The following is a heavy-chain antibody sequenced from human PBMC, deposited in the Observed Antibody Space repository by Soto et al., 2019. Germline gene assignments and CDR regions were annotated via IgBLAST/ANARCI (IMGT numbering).Heavy chain of an antibody. CDR1: GYSFTRYV. CDR2: INAGNGNT. V-gene: IGHV1-3*01. Sequence: GGSVKVSCKASGYSFTRYVIYWVRQAPGQRLEWMGWINAGNGNTKYSQKFQGRVTITSDTSASTAYMELSSLRSEDTAVYFCARGVENIVVVLDVFGYYGMDVWGQGTTVTVS. J-gene: IGHJ6*02. CDR3: ARGVENIVVVLDVFGYYGMDV. D-gene: IGHD2-2*01.